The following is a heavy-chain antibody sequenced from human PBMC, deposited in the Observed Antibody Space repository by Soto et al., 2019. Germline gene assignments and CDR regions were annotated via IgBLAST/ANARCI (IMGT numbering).Heavy chain of an antibody. D-gene: IGHD6-13*01. Sequence: QVQLQESGPGLVKPSETLSLTCTVSGGSISSYYWSWIRQPPGKGLEWIGYSYYSGSTNYNPSHKSRGTISVDTSKSPVSLKLSSVTAADTAVYYCARSIAAAGRGDFDYWGQGTLVTVSS. CDR2: SYYSGST. J-gene: IGHJ4*02. V-gene: IGHV4-59*01. CDR1: GGSISSYY. CDR3: ARSIAAAGRGDFDY.